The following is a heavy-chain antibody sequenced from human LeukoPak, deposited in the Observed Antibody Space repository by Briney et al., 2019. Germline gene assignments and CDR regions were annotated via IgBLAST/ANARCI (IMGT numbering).Heavy chain of an antibody. CDR2: IYHSGST. J-gene: IGHJ6*03. D-gene: IGHD2-2*01. V-gene: IGHV4-4*02. CDR3: ARDLVGYCSSTSCQSYYYYYMDV. CDR1: GGSISSSNW. Sequence: SETLSLTCAVSGGSISSSNWWSWVRQPPGKGLEWIGEIYHSGSTNYNPSLKSRVTISVDTSKNQFSLKLSSVTAADTAVYYCARDLVGYCSSTSCQSYYYYYMDVWGKGTTVTVSS.